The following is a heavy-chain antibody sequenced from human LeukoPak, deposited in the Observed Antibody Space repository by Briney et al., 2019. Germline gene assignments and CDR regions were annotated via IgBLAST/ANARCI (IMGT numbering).Heavy chain of an antibody. D-gene: IGHD3-22*01. J-gene: IGHJ5*02. CDR3: ARVHKYDSSGYYL. Sequence: SETLSLTCTVSGYSISSGYYWGWIRQPPGKGLEWIGSIYQSGSTYHNPSLKSRVTISVDMSKNQFSLKLSSVTAADTAVYYCARVHKYDSSGYYLWGQGTLVTVSS. V-gene: IGHV4-38-2*02. CDR1: GYSISSGYY. CDR2: IYQSGST.